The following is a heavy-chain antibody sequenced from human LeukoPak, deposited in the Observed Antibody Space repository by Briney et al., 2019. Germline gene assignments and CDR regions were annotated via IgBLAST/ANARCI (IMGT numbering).Heavy chain of an antibody. Sequence: GGSLRLSCAASGFTFSSYGMHWVRQAPGKGLEGVAFIRYDGSNKYYADSVKGRFTISRDNSKNTLYLQMNSLRAEDTAVYYCAKDGGYYDFWSGYYSFDYWGQGTLVTVSS. CDR3: AKDGGYYDFWSGYYSFDY. CDR1: GFTFSSYG. J-gene: IGHJ4*02. CDR2: IRYDGSNK. D-gene: IGHD3-3*01. V-gene: IGHV3-30*02.